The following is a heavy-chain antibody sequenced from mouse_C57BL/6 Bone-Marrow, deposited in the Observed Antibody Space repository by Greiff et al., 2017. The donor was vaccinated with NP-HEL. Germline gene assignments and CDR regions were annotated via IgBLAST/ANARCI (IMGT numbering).Heavy chain of an antibody. CDR3: AIGSSWYFDV. Sequence: VQLQQPGAELVRPGTSVKLSCKASGYTFTSSWLHWVKPSPGPGLEWIGVIDPSASYTTYHQKFKATAPLTVDTSSSPAYMQLSSVTSEDSAVYYCAIGSSWYFDVWGTGTTVTVSS. D-gene: IGHD1-1*01. CDR1: GYTFTSSW. V-gene: IGHV1-59*01. CDR2: IDPSASYT. J-gene: IGHJ1*03.